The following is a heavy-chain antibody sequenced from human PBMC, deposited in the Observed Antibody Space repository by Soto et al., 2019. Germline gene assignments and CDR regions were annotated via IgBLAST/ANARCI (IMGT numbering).Heavy chain of an antibody. Sequence: QVQLVESGGGVVQPGRSLRLSCAASGFTFSSYGMHWVRLAPGKGLEWVAVIWYDGSNKYYADSVKGRFTISRDNSKNTLYLQMNSLRAEDTAVYYCARKDCSGGSCYFDYWGQGTLVTVSS. CDR3: ARKDCSGGSCYFDY. CDR2: IWYDGSNK. CDR1: GFTFSSYG. V-gene: IGHV3-33*01. J-gene: IGHJ4*02. D-gene: IGHD2-15*01.